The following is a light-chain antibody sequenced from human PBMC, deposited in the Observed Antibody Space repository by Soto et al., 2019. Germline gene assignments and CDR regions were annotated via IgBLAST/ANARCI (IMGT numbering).Light chain of an antibody. Sequence: AIQMTQSPSSLSASVGDRVTITCRASQGISHYLGWYPQKPGKAPKLLIYAAPSLQSGVPSRFSGGGSGTDFTLTISSLQPEDFATYYCLQDYNYPLTFGGGTKVEIK. V-gene: IGKV1-6*01. CDR1: QGISHY. J-gene: IGKJ4*01. CDR3: LQDYNYPLT. CDR2: AAP.